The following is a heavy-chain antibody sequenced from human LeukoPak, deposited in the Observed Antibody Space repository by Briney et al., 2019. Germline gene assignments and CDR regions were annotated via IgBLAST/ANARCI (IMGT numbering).Heavy chain of an antibody. CDR3: ARQDYDFWSGYYLYFDY. V-gene: IGHV4-39*01. CDR1: GGSISSSSYY. CDR2: IYYSGST. D-gene: IGHD3-3*01. Sequence: SETLSLTCTVSGGSISSSSYYWGWIRQPPGKGLEWIGSIYYSGSTYYNPSLKSRVTISVDTSKNQFSLKLSSVTAADTAVYYCARQDYDFWSGYYLYFDYWGQGTLVIVSS. J-gene: IGHJ4*02.